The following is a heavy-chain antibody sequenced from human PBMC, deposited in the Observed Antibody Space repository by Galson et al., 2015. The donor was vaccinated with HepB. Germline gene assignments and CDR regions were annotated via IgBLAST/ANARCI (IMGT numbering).Heavy chain of an antibody. V-gene: IGHV1-69*13. D-gene: IGHD5-24*01. Sequence: SVKVSCKASGGTFSSYAISWVRQAPGQGLEWMGGIIPIFGTANYAQKFQGRVTITADESTSTAYMELSSLRSEDTAVYYCATGERWLQRHDAFDIWGQGTMVTVSS. CDR2: IIPIFGTA. CDR1: GGTFSSYA. CDR3: ATGERWLQRHDAFDI. J-gene: IGHJ3*02.